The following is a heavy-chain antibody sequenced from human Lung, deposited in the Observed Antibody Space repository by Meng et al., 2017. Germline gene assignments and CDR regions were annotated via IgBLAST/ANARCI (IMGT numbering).Heavy chain of an antibody. CDR1: GYTFPDYW. J-gene: IGHJ4*02. Sequence: HGQLVQSGAEVKKPGASVKASCKASGYTFPDYWLHWVRRAPGQGLEWMGRINPKSGDTHYAQRFQGRVTMTGDTSISTAYMELSGLRSDDTAMYYCARDEDISAAGKLFGDYWGQGTLVTVSS. D-gene: IGHD6-13*01. CDR3: ARDEDISAAGKLFGDY. V-gene: IGHV1-2*06. CDR2: INPKSGDT.